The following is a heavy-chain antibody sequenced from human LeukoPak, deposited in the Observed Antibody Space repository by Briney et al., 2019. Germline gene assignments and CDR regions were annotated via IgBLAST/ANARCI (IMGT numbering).Heavy chain of an antibody. D-gene: IGHD2-8*01. V-gene: IGHV3-23*01. CDR3: AREIVHTYDYCDY. CDR1: GFTFSSYE. CDR2: ISGSAGTT. J-gene: IGHJ4*01. Sequence: GGSLRLSCAASGFTFSSYEMNWVRRAPGKGLEWVSAISGSAGTTYYADSVKGRFTISRVNSKNTLYLQMNSLRAEDTAVYYCAREIVHTYDYCDYWGHGTLVTVSS.